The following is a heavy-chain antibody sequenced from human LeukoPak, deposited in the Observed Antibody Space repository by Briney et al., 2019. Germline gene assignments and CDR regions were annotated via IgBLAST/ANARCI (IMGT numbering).Heavy chain of an antibody. Sequence: SETLSLTCTVSGGSISSSSYYWGWIRQPPGKGLEWIGSIYYSGSTYYNPSLKSRVTISVDTSKNQFSLKLSSVTAADTAVYYCACSMVRGVSWWFDPWGQGTLVTVSS. V-gene: IGHV4-39*07. J-gene: IGHJ5*02. CDR1: GGSISSSSYY. CDR2: IYYSGST. CDR3: ACSMVRGVSWWFDP. D-gene: IGHD3-10*01.